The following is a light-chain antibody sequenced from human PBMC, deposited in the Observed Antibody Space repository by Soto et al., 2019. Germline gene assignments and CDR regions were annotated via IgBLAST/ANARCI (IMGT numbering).Light chain of an antibody. CDR2: GNK. CDR3: QSYDTGLSGSRV. Sequence: QSVLTQPPSVSGAPGQTVTISCTGSSSNNGAGYDVHWYRQLPGTAPKLLIYGNKNRPPGVPDRFSGSRSDTSASLAITGLQADDEADYYCQSYDTGLSGSRVFGSGTKVTVL. V-gene: IGLV1-40*01. CDR1: SSNNGAGYD. J-gene: IGLJ1*01.